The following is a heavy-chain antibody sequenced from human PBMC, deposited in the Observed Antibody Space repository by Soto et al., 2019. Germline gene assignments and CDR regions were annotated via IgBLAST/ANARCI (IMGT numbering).Heavy chain of an antibody. CDR3: AREWSTSGDLDY. CDR2: ISYDGSIK. Sequence: QVQLVESGGGVVQPGRSLRLSCAASGFTFSSHSIQWVRQAPGKGLEWVAVISYDGSIKYYADSVKGRFTISRDKSKNTAYLQMTSLRAEDTAVFYCAREWSTSGDLDYWGQGTLVIVSS. V-gene: IGHV3-30-3*01. D-gene: IGHD3-10*01. J-gene: IGHJ4*02. CDR1: GFTFSSHS.